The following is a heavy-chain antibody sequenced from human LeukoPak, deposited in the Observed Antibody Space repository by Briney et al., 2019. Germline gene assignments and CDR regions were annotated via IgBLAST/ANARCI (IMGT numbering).Heavy chain of an antibody. CDR3: ASTISVAVAGDYFDY. CDR1: GGTFSSYA. V-gene: IGHV1-69*05. CDR2: IIPIFGTA. Sequence: GSSVKVSCKASGGTFSSYAISWVRQAPGQGLEWMGGIIPIFGTANYAQKFQGRVTITTDESTSTAYMELRSLRSDDTAVYYCASTISVAVAGDYFDYWGQGTLVTVPS. D-gene: IGHD6-19*01. J-gene: IGHJ4*02.